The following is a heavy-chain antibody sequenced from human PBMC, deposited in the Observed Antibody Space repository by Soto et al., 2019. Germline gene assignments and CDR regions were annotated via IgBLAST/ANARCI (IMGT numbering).Heavy chain of an antibody. Sequence: SETWSLTCSVSGGSISRSSYYWGWIRQPPGKGLEWIGSIYYSGSTYYNPSLKSRVTISVDTSKNHFSLKLSSVTAADTAVYYCATQEVGGSYVYTFDPWGQGTLVTVSS. CDR2: IYYSGST. CDR3: ATQEVGGSYVYTFDP. J-gene: IGHJ5*02. D-gene: IGHD1-26*01. V-gene: IGHV4-39*02. CDR1: GGSISRSSYY.